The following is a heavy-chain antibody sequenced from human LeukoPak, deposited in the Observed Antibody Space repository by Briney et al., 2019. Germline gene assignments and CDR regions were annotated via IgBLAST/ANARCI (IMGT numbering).Heavy chain of an antibody. V-gene: IGHV4-59*01. Sequence: PSETLSLTCTVSGGSINNYHWSWIRQPPGKGLEWIGHISYSGSTSYYPSLQSRVTISLDTSKNQFSLQLSSVTAADTATYYCARVGGYGDSDYWGQGTLVTVSS. CDR3: ARVGGYGDSDY. CDR1: GGSINNYH. CDR2: ISYSGST. J-gene: IGHJ4*02. D-gene: IGHD4-17*01.